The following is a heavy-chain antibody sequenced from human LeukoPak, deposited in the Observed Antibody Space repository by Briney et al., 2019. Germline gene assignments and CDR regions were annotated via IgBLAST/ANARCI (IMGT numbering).Heavy chain of an antibody. J-gene: IGHJ4*02. V-gene: IGHV1-2*02. CDR1: GYTFTGYY. CDR2: INPNSGGT. D-gene: IGHD3-3*01. Sequence: ASVKVSCKASGYTFTGYYMHWVRQAPGQGLEWMGWINPNSGGTNYAQKFQGRVTMTRDTSISTAYMELSRLRSDDTAVYYCAREGRITIFGVVTPQYYFDYWGQGTLVTVSS. CDR3: AREGRITIFGVVTPQYYFDY.